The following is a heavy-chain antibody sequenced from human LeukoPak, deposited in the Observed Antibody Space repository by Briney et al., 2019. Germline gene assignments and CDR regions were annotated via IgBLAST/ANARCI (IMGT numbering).Heavy chain of an antibody. CDR3: AKAYCSSTSCPPLYYMDV. Sequence: VKVSCKVSGYTLTELSMHLVRQAPGKGLEWMGGFDPEDGETIYAQKFQGRVTMTEDTSTDTAYMELSSLRSEDTAVYYCAKAYCSSTSCPPLYYMDVWGKGTTVTVSS. J-gene: IGHJ6*03. D-gene: IGHD2-2*01. CDR1: GYTLTELS. CDR2: FDPEDGET. V-gene: IGHV1-24*01.